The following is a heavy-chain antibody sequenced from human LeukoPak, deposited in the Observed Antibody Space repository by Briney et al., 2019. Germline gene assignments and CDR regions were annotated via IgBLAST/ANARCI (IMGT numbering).Heavy chain of an antibody. Sequence: PGGSLRLSXAASGFTFSDYYMSWIRQAPGKGLEWVSYISSSGSTIYYADSVKGRFTISRDNAKNSLYLQMNSLRAEDTAVYYCTGVPAAIEVENWFDPWGQGTLVTVSS. J-gene: IGHJ5*02. V-gene: IGHV3-11*04. CDR2: ISSSGSTI. D-gene: IGHD2-2*02. CDR3: TGVPAAIEVENWFDP. CDR1: GFTFSDYY.